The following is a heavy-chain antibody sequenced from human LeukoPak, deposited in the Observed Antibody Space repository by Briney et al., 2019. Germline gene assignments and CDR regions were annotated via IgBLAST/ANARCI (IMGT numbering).Heavy chain of an antibody. CDR3: AHRRLIAVAEAFDY. D-gene: IGHD6-19*01. J-gene: IGHJ4*02. V-gene: IGHV2-5*02. CDR2: IYWDDDK. CDR1: WFSFSSSGVG. Sequence: ESGPTLVNPTQTLTLTCTFSWFSFSSSGVGVGWIRQPPGKALEWLALIYWDDDKRYSPSLKSRLTITKDTSKNQVVLTMTNMDPVDTATYYCAHRRLIAVAEAFDYWGQGTLVTVSS.